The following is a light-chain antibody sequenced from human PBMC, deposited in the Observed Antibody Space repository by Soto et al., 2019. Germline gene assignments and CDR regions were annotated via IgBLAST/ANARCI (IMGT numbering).Light chain of an antibody. CDR3: QQYSNWPPWT. J-gene: IGKJ1*01. V-gene: IGKV3-15*01. Sequence: EKVMTQSPATLSVSPGERATLSCRASQSVSFNLAWYQQKPGQAPRLLISSASARATGVPPRFSGTGSGTEFTLTISSLQSEDFGVYYCQQYSNWPPWTFGQGTKVDIK. CDR2: SAS. CDR1: QSVSFN.